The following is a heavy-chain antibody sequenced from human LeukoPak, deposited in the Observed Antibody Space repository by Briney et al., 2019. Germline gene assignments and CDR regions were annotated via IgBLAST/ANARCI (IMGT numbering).Heavy chain of an antibody. CDR3: ARERTDTSMDY. J-gene: IGHJ4*02. V-gene: IGHV4-61*02. CDR2: IYTSGST. Sequence: SETLSLTCTVSDGSISSGGYYWTWIRQPAGKGLEWIGRIYTSGSTNHNPPLKSRVTISLDTSKNQFSLKLISVTAADTAVYFCARERTDTSMDYWGQGTLVTVSS. CDR1: DGSISSGGYY. D-gene: IGHD5-18*01.